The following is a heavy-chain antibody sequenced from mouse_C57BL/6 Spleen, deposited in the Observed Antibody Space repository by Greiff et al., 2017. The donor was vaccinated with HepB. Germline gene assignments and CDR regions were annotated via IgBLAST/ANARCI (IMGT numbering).Heavy chain of an antibody. CDR2: IYPGDGDT. Sequence: QVQLKESGAELVKPGASVKISCKASGYAFSSYWMNWVKQRPGKGLEWIGQIYPGDGDTNYNGKFKGKATLTADKSSSTAYMQLSSLTSEDSAVYFCARAGGLLRYFDVWGTGTPVTISS. V-gene: IGHV1-80*01. D-gene: IGHD1-1*01. CDR3: ARAGGLLRYFDV. CDR1: GYAFSSYW. J-gene: IGHJ1*03.